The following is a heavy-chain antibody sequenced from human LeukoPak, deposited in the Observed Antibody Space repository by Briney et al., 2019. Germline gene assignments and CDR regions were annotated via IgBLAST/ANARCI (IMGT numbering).Heavy chain of an antibody. V-gene: IGHV3-7*01. Sequence: GGSLRLSCEASGLTFSRHWMSWVRQAPGKGLEWVANIMQDGSEKYYVDSVKGRFAISRDNAKNSLYLQMNSLRAEDTAVYYCARDRGGGYYGMGVWGQGTTVTVSS. CDR1: GLTFSRHW. CDR3: ARDRGGGYYGMGV. D-gene: IGHD2-15*01. CDR2: IMQDGSEK. J-gene: IGHJ6*02.